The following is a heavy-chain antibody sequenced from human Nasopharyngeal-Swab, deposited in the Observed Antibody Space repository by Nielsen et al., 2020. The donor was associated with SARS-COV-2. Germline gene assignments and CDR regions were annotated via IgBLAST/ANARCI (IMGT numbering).Heavy chain of an antibody. CDR3: ARHDYGENY. J-gene: IGHJ4*02. Sequence: GESLKISCAASGFTFSSYWMHWVRQAPGKGLAWVSRIDSDGSSTIYADSVKGRFTISRDNAKNTLYLQMNSLRAEDTAVYYCARHDYGENYWGQGTLVTVSS. D-gene: IGHD4-17*01. CDR2: IDSDGSST. V-gene: IGHV3-74*01. CDR1: GFTFSSYW.